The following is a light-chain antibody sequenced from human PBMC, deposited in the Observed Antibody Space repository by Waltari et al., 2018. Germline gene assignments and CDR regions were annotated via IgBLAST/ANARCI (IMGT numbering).Light chain of an antibody. Sequence: QSALTQPASVSGSPGQSITISCTGTSSDVGGYNYFSWYQQHPGKAPKLMVYEVSKRPSGVSHRFSGSKSGNTASLTSSGLQAEDEADYYCSSYTSSSTQVVFGGGTKLTVL. CDR1: SSDVGGYNY. CDR2: EVS. CDR3: SSYTSSSTQVV. J-gene: IGLJ2*01. V-gene: IGLV2-14*01.